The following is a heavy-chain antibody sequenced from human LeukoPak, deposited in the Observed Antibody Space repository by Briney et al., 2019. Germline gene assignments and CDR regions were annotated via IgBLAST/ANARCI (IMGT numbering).Heavy chain of an antibody. J-gene: IGHJ6*02. D-gene: IGHD2-2*01. CDR3: ARYCSSTSCYLDYYYGMDV. CDR2: ISYDGSNK. V-gene: IGHV3-30-3*01. Sequence: PGGSLRLSCAASGFTFSSYAMHWVRQAPGKGLEWVAVISYDGSNKYYADSVKGRFTISRDNSKNTLYLQMTSLRAEDTAVYYCARYCSSTSCYLDYYYGMDVWGQGTTVTVSS. CDR1: GFTFSSYA.